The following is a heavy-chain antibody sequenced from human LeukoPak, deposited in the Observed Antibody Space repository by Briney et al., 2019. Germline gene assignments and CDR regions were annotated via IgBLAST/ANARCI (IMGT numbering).Heavy chain of an antibody. D-gene: IGHD2-2*01. Sequence: ASVKVSCKASGYTFTSYYMHWVRQAPGRGLEWMGIINPSGGSTSYAQKFQGRVTMTRDMSTSTVYMELSSLRSDDTAVYYCARVPDIVVVPAAMGDYYFDYWGQGTLVTVSS. V-gene: IGHV1-46*01. J-gene: IGHJ4*02. CDR2: INPSGGST. CDR1: GYTFTSYY. CDR3: ARVPDIVVVPAAMGDYYFDY.